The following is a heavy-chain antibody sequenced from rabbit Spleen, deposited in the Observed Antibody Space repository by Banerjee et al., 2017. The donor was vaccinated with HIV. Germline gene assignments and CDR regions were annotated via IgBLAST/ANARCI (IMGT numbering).Heavy chain of an antibody. V-gene: IGHV1S40*01. CDR1: GFSFSSSYY. D-gene: IGHD2-1*01. Sequence: QSLEESGGDLVKPGASLTLTCTASGFSFSSSYYTCWVRQAPGKGLECIACIYADSSGSTWYASWAKGRFTISKTSSTTVTLQLNSLTAADTATYFCARRYSYDDYGDYEHDAFDPWGPGTLVTVS. J-gene: IGHJ2*01. CDR3: ARRYSYDDYGDYEHDAFDP. CDR2: IYADSSGST.